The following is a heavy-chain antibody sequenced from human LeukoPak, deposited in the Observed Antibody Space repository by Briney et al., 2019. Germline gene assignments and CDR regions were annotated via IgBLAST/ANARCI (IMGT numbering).Heavy chain of an antibody. Sequence: GGSLRLSCAASGFTFSNYAMSWVRQAPGKGLEWVSVIYSGGSTYYADSVKGRFTISRDNSKNTLYLQMNSLRAEDTAVYYCARGGGQLLSAYFDYWGQGTLVTVSS. CDR2: IYSGGST. CDR3: ARGGGQLLSAYFDY. D-gene: IGHD2-2*01. J-gene: IGHJ4*02. V-gene: IGHV3-66*02. CDR1: GFTFSNYA.